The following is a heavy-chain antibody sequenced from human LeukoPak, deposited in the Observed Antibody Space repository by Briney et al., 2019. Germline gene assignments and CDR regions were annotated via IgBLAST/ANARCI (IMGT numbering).Heavy chain of an antibody. J-gene: IGHJ4*01. CDR2: LSGSGITT. V-gene: IGHV3-23*01. D-gene: IGHD6-19*01. CDR3: AKGIYSSGWSYFDY. Sequence: GGSLRLSCAAFEFSFSSSTMSWVRQAAGKGLEWVSTLSGSGITTYYADSVKGRFTISRDNSKNTLYLQMNSLRAEDTAVYYCAKGIYSSGWSYFDYWGHGTLVTVSS. CDR1: EFSFSSST.